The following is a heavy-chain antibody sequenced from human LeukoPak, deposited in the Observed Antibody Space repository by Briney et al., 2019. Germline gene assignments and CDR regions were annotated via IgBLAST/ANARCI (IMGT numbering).Heavy chain of an antibody. V-gene: IGHV4-59*01. D-gene: IGHD3-3*01. J-gene: IGHJ3*02. CDR2: MYDSGST. CDR1: GGSISNYH. Sequence: PSETLSLTCTVLGGSISNYHWSWVRQPPGKGLEGIGYMYDSGSTKYNPSLKSRVHMSVDTSKTQFSLRLSSVTAADTAIYYCARGGPSRITIFGVDNPYSDIWGQGTMVTVSS. CDR3: ARGGPSRITIFGVDNPYSDI.